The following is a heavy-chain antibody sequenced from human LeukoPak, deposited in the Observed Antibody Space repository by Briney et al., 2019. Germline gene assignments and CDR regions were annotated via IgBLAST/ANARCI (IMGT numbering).Heavy chain of an antibody. CDR1: GYTFTSYD. V-gene: IGHV1-8*01. Sequence: ASVKVSCKASGYTFTSYDINWVRQATGQGLEWMGWMNPNSGNTGYAQKFQGRVTMTRNTSISTAYMELSSLRSEDTAVYYCARGKPRITMVRRVYEYYFDYWGQGTLVTVSS. J-gene: IGHJ4*02. CDR2: MNPNSGNT. D-gene: IGHD3-10*01. CDR3: ARGKPRITMVRRVYEYYFDY.